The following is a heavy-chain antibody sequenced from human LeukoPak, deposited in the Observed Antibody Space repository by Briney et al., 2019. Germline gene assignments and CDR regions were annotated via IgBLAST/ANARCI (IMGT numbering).Heavy chain of an antibody. CDR2: INPSGGST. CDR3: ARVFKYYWYFDL. J-gene: IGHJ2*01. D-gene: IGHD3-3*01. V-gene: IGHV1-46*01. CDR1: GYTFTSYC. Sequence: GASVKVSCKASGYTFTSYCMHWVRQAPGQGLEWMGIINPSGGSTSYAQKFQGRVTMTRDTSTSTVYMELSSLRSEDTAVYYCARVFKYYWYFDLWGRGTLVTASS.